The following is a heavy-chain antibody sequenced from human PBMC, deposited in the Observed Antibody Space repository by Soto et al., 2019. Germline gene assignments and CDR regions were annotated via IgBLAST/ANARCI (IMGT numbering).Heavy chain of an antibody. CDR3: ARRDYDFWSGYPNTHNWFDP. CDR2: IYPGDSDT. J-gene: IGHJ5*02. D-gene: IGHD3-3*01. Sequence: GESLKISCKGSGYSFTSYWIGWVRQMPGKGLEWMGIIYPGDSDTRYSPSFQGQVTISADKSISTAYLQWSSLKASDTAMYYCARRDYDFWSGYPNTHNWFDPWGQGTLVTV. V-gene: IGHV5-51*01. CDR1: GYSFTSYW.